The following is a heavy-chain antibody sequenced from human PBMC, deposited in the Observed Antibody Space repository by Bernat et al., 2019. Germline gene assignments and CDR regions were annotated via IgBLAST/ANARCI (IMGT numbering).Heavy chain of an antibody. Sequence: EVQLVESGGGLVKPGGSLRLSCAASGFTFSNAWMSWVRQAPGKGLEWVGRIKSKTDGGTTDYAAPVKGRFTISRDDSKNTLYLQMNSLKTEDTAVYYCTTDHYSNYGKGAFDIWGQGTMVTVSS. D-gene: IGHD4-11*01. V-gene: IGHV3-15*01. CDR2: IKSKTDGGTT. CDR3: TTDHYSNYGKGAFDI. CDR1: GFTFSNAW. J-gene: IGHJ3*02.